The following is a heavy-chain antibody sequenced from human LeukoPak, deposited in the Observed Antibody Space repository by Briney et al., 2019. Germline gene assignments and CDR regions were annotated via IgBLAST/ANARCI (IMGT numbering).Heavy chain of an antibody. CDR1: GFTFSSYS. CDR2: ISSSSSYI. D-gene: IGHD5-18*01. Sequence: GGSLRLSCAASGFTFSSYSMNWVRQAPWKGLEWVSSISSSSSYIYYADSVKGRFTISRDNAKNSLYLQMNSLRAEDTAVYYCAREDTAMVNYYGIDVWGQGTTVTVSS. J-gene: IGHJ6*02. CDR3: AREDTAMVNYYGIDV. V-gene: IGHV3-21*01.